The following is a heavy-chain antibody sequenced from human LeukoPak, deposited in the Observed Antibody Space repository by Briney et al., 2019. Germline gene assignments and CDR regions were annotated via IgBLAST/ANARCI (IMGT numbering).Heavy chain of an antibody. J-gene: IGHJ6*03. CDR2: ISGSGTNT. V-gene: IGHV3-23*01. D-gene: IGHD1-26*01. CDR3: ARARGARVIYYYYYYMDV. Sequence: GGSLRLSCAASGFTFSSYAMSWVRQAPGKGLEWVSVISGSGTNTYYADSVKGRFTISRDNAKNSLYLQMNSLRAEDTAVYYCARARGARVIYYYYYYMDVWGKGTTVTVSS. CDR1: GFTFSSYA.